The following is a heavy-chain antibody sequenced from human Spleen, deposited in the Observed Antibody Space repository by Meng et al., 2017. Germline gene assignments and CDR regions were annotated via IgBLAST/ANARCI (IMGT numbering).Heavy chain of an antibody. Sequence: GSLRLSCTVSGDSVSSDSYYWSWIRQPPGKGLEWIGYIYYIGSTNYNPSLKSRVTISVDTSKNQFSLKLRSVTAADTAVYYCARDGVYEGMDVWGQGTTVTVSS. J-gene: IGHJ6*02. D-gene: IGHD2-8*01. CDR3: ARDGVYEGMDV. CDR1: GDSVSSDSYY. V-gene: IGHV4-61*01. CDR2: IYYIGST.